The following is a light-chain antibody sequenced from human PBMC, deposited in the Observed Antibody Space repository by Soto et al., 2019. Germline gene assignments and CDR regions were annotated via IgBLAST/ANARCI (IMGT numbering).Light chain of an antibody. CDR1: QSVSSY. Sequence: EIVLTQSPGTLPLSPGVGATLSSRASQSVSSYLAWYQQKPGQAPRLPIYGASSRATGIPDRVSGSGSGTDFTVTISRLEPEGLAVYYCQQFGGSPQTFGQGTKVEIE. CDR2: GAS. CDR3: QQFGGSPQT. J-gene: IGKJ1*01. V-gene: IGKV3-20*01.